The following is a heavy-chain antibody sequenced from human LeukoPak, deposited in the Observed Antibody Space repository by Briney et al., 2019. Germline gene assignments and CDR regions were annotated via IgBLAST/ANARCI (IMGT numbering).Heavy chain of an antibody. Sequence: PGGSLRLSCAASGFTFSSYAMSWVRQAPGKGLEWVSAISGSGGSAYYADSVKGRFTISRDNSKNTLYLQMNGLRAEDTAVYYCAKPRYGDYRTFDYWGQGTLVTVSS. CDR2: ISGSGGSA. J-gene: IGHJ4*02. D-gene: IGHD4-17*01. CDR1: GFTFSSYA. CDR3: AKPRYGDYRTFDY. V-gene: IGHV3-23*01.